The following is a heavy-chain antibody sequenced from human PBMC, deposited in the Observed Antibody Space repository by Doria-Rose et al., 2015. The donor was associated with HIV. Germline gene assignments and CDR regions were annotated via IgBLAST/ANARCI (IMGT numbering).Heavy chain of an antibody. CDR2: MFADAER. D-gene: IGHD6-13*01. Sequence: QITLKESGPVLVKPTEALTLTCTVSGVSLSSPGMGVSWIRQPPGKALEWLANMFADAERSHKTSLKSRLTISRCTSKSQLVLTMTDMDPVDTATYYCARIKSSRWYHKYYFDFWGQGTLVIVSA. J-gene: IGHJ4*02. V-gene: IGHV2-26*01. CDR1: GVSLSSPGMG. CDR3: ARIKSSRWYHKYYFDF.